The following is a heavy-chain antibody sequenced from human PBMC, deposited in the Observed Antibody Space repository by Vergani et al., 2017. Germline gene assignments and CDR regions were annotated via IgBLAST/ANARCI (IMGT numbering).Heavy chain of an antibody. CDR3: ARQSTYYDFWSGYFTPPHSYYMDV. J-gene: IGHJ6*03. V-gene: IGHV1-18*04. CDR2: ISAYNGNT. CDR1: GYTFTSYG. D-gene: IGHD3-3*01. Sequence: QVQLVQSGAEVQKPGASVKVSCKASGYTFTSYGISWVRQAPGPGLEWMGWISAYNGNTNYAQKLQGRVTMTTDTSTSTAYMELRSLRSDDTAVYYCARQSTYYDFWSGYFTPPHSYYMDVWGKGTTVTVSS.